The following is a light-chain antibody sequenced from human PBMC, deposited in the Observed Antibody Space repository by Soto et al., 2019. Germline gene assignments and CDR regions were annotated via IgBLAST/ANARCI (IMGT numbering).Light chain of an antibody. CDR3: SSYTTTSTQV. J-gene: IGLJ2*01. CDR2: DVS. Sequence: QSALTQPASVSESPGQSVTISCTGTSSDVGAYNFVSWYQQHPGKAPKLIIYDVSDRPPGVSDRFSASKSGNTASLSISGLQAEDEAEYYCSSYTTTSTQVFGGGTK. V-gene: IGLV2-14*01. CDR1: SSDVGAYNF.